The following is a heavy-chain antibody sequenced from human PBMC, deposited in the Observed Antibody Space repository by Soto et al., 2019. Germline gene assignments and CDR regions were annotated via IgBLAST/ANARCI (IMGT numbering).Heavy chain of an antibody. V-gene: IGHV4-59*01. CDR2: LHYSGSA. CDR1: GASMSDYD. CDR3: ARWGHTFAGVV. D-gene: IGHD3-16*01. Sequence: QVQLQESGPGLVKPSETLSLTCTVSGASMSDYDGRWIRQSPGKGLEHIGYLHYSGSANYNPSLKSRVTISMHRSKSQLSLKLTTVMAADTAIYYCARWGHTFAGVVWGQGILVTVSS. J-gene: IGHJ4*02.